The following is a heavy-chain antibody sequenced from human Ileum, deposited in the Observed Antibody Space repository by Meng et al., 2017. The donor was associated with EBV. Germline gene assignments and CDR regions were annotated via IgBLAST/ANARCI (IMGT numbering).Heavy chain of an antibody. CDR1: GGTFNDYY. D-gene: IGHD4-23*01. J-gene: IGHJ5*02. Sequence: WFMGLLTPPDIQSPTCHLYGGTFNDYYWTWLRQPPGKVLEWIGEIDQSGYTKFNPSLSSRATISRDTSNNQFSLRLNSVTAAYTALYYCARYGRCNGNSFYCFDPWGQGTLVTVSS. CDR3: ARYGRCNGNSFYCFDP. CDR2: IDQSGYT. V-gene: IGHV4-34*01.